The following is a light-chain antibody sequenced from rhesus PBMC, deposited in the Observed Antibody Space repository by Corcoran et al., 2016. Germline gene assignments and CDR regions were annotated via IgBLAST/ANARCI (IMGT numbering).Light chain of an antibody. CDR3: QQDYSWPRT. CDR2: GAS. V-gene: IGKV3-42*01. Sequence: EIVMTQSPATLSLSPGERATLSCRASQSVSSSLAWYQQKPGQAPKLLIDGASSRAAGIPDRVRGSGSGTESTLTISSLEPEDVGIYYCQQDYSWPRTFGGGTKVELK. J-gene: IGKJ4*01. CDR1: QSVSSS.